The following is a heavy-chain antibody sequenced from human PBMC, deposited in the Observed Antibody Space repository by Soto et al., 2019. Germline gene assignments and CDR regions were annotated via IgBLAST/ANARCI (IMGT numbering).Heavy chain of an antibody. CDR2: IIPIFGTA. CDR1: GGTFSSYA. CDR3: ERDRRQQLAWGDTFDI. D-gene: IGHD6-13*01. V-gene: IGHV1-69*01. Sequence: QVQLVQSGAEVKKPGSSVKVSCKASGGTFSSYAISWVRQAPGQGLEWMGGIIPIFGTANYAQKFQGRVTFTADEATSTACMELSSPRSEDTAVYYCERDRRQQLAWGDTFDIRGRGTMVAVSS. J-gene: IGHJ3*02.